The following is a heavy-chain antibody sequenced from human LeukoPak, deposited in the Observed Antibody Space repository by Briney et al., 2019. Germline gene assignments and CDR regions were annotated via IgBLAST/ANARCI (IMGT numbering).Heavy chain of an antibody. CDR2: MWYDGSKD. V-gene: IGHV3-33*06. D-gene: IGHD6-6*01. CDR3: AKDRETYEYTFDY. J-gene: IGHJ4*02. CDR1: GFSFSTYG. Sequence: GKSLRLSCAASGFSFSTYGIHWVRQAPGKGLEWVAVMWYDGSKDYYADSVKGRFTISRDTSKNTLYLQMNNLRAEDTTVYYCAKDRETYEYTFDYWGQGTLVTVSS.